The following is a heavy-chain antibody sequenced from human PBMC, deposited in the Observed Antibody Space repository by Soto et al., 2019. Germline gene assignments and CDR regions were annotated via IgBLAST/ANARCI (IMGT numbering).Heavy chain of an antibody. CDR1: GFTFSSYE. CDR3: ARSIAMVMDAFDI. Sequence: GSLRLSCAASGFTFSSYEMNWVRQAPGKGLEWVSYISSSGSTIYYADSVKGRFTISRDNAKNSLYLQMNSLRAEDTAVYYCARSIAMVMDAFDIWGQGTMVTVSS. D-gene: IGHD5-18*01. J-gene: IGHJ3*02. V-gene: IGHV3-48*03. CDR2: ISSSGSTI.